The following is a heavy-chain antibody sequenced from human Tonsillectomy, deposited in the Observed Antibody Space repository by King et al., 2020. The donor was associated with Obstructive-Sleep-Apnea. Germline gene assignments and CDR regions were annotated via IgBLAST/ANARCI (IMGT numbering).Heavy chain of an antibody. Sequence: VQLVESGGGVVQPGRSLRLSCAASGFTFSSYPMHWVRQAPGKGLEWVAVISYDGSNKYYADSVKGRFTISRDNSKNTLYLQMNSLRAEDTAVYYCAGEPGSYFFDYWGQGTLVTVSS. CDR3: AGEPGSYFFDY. J-gene: IGHJ4*02. CDR1: GFTFSSYP. V-gene: IGHV3-30*04. D-gene: IGHD1-26*01. CDR2: ISYDGSNK.